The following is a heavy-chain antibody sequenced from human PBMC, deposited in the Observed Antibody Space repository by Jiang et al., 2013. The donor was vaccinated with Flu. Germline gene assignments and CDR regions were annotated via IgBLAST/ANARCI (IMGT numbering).Heavy chain of an antibody. D-gene: IGHD1-26*01. V-gene: IGHV5-51*01. Sequence: QMPGKGLEWMGIIYPGGLSIPDYSPSFQGQVTISADKSISTAYLQWSSLKASDTAMYYCARRAVGAHCFDYWGQGTLVTVSS. J-gene: IGHJ4*02. CDR2: IYPGGLSIP. CDR3: ARRAVGAHCFDY.